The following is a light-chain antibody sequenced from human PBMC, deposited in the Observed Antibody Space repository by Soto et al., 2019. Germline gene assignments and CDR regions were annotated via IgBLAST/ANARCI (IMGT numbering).Light chain of an antibody. J-gene: IGKJ2*01. CDR1: QSISSY. V-gene: IGKV1-39*01. Sequence: DIQMTQSPSSLSASVGDRVTITCRASQSISSYLNWYQQKPGKAPKLLIYAASSLQGGVPSRFSGSGSGTDFTLTISSLQPEDFATYYCQQRYSTPHTFGQGTKLEIK. CDR3: QQRYSTPHT. CDR2: AAS.